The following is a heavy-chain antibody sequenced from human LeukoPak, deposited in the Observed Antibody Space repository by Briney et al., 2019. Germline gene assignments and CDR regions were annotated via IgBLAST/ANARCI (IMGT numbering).Heavy chain of an antibody. V-gene: IGHV4-59*01. CDR3: ARVRARYYFDY. CDR1: GGSISSNY. Sequence: SETLSLTCTVSGGSISSNYWSWIRQPPGKGLEWIGYIYYSGSTNYNPSLKSRVTISVDTSKNQFSLKLSSVTAADTAVYYCARVRARYYFDYWGQGTLVTVSS. J-gene: IGHJ4*02. CDR2: IYYSGST.